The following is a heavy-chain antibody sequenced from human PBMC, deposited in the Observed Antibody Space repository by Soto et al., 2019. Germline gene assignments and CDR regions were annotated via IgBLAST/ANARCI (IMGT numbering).Heavy chain of an antibody. J-gene: IGHJ4*02. CDR2: INHSGST. D-gene: IGHD3-10*01. CDR3: ARGTSLAITMVRGVREARFDY. Sequence: QVQLQQWGAGLLKPSETLSLTCAVYGGSFSGDYWRWIRQPPGKGLEWIGEINHSGSTNYNPSLKSRVNISVDTPKTQLSLKLSCLSAADTAVYYCARGTSLAITMVRGVREARFDYWGQGTLVTVSS. CDR1: GGSFSGDY. V-gene: IGHV4-34*01.